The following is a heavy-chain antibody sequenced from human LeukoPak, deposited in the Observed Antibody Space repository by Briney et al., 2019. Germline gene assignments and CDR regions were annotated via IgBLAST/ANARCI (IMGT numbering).Heavy chain of an antibody. J-gene: IGHJ6*02. V-gene: IGHV1-69*04. D-gene: IGHD5-24*01. CDR2: IIPILGIA. CDR3: ARDLEMATIQGYYYYGMDV. CDR1: GGTFSSYT. Sequence: SVKVSCKASGGTFSSYTISWVRQAPGQGLEWMGRIIPILGIANYAQKFQGRVTITADKSTGTAYMELSSLRSEDTAVYYCARDLEMATIQGYYYYGMDVWGQGTTVTVSS.